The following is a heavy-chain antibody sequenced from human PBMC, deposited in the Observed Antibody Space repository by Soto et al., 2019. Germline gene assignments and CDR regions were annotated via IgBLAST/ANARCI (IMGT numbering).Heavy chain of an antibody. V-gene: IGHV1-58*01. CDR3: AVNVTGTTYPDAFDI. Sequence: SVKVSCKASGFTFTSSAVQWVRQARGQRLEWIGWIVVGSGNTNYAQKFQERVTITRDMSTSTAYMELSSLRYEDTAVYYCAVNVTGTTYPDAFDIWGQGTMVTVSS. CDR1: GFTFTSSA. J-gene: IGHJ3*02. CDR2: IVVGSGNT. D-gene: IGHD1-20*01.